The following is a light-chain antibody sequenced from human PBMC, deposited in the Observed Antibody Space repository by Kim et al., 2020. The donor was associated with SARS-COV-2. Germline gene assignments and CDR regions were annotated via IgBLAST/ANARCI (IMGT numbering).Light chain of an antibody. CDR2: DAA. CDR1: HNIDIS. Sequence: PGESDTLSCRARHNIDISLAWYQQTHGQPPRPLIYDAAVRAAGIPDRFSCSGSGTDFTLTIGSLAPEDFAIYYCQQRGSWPPALTFGGGTKLEI. V-gene: IGKV3-11*01. J-gene: IGKJ4*01. CDR3: QQRGSWPPALT.